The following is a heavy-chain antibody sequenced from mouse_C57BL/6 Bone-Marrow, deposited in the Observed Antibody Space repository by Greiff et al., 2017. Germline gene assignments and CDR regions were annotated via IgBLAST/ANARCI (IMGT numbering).Heavy chain of an antibody. CDR1: GYTFTDYE. CDR2: IDPETGGT. D-gene: IGHD2-4*01. Sequence: VKLQESGAELVRPGASVTLSCKASGYTFTDYEMHWVKQTPVHGLEWIGAIDPETGGTAYNQKFKCKAILTADKSSSTAYMELRSLTSEDSAVYYCTEYDYDLYAMDYWGQGTSVTVSS. V-gene: IGHV1-15*01. J-gene: IGHJ4*01. CDR3: TEYDYDLYAMDY.